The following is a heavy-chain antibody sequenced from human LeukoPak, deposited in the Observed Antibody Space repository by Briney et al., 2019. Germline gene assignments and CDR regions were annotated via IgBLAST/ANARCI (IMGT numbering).Heavy chain of an antibody. J-gene: IGHJ4*01. D-gene: IGHD6-6*01. CDR1: GFTFSSYA. CDR3: AKGSSSSRPYYFDY. CDR2: ITYSGGDT. Sequence: GASLRLSCVASGFTFSSYAMSWVRQAPGKGLEWVSAITYSGGDTYHADSVKGRLTISRGNSKNTLYLQMNSLRPDDTALYYCAKGSSSSRPYYFDYWGHGILVTVSS. V-gene: IGHV3-23*01.